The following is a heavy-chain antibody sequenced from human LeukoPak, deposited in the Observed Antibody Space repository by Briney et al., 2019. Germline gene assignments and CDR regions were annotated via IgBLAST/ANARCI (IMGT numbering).Heavy chain of an antibody. CDR3: ARLSADSSSSRGFDY. CDR2: IYTSGST. CDR1: GASITSYY. V-gene: IGHV4-4*07. J-gene: IGHJ4*02. D-gene: IGHD2-2*01. Sequence: SEALSLTCTVSGASITSYYWTWIRQPAGKGLEWLGRIYTSGSTNYSPSLKGRVTMSVDTSKNQFSLKLRSVTAADTAVYYCARLSADSSSSRGFDYWGQGTLVTVSS.